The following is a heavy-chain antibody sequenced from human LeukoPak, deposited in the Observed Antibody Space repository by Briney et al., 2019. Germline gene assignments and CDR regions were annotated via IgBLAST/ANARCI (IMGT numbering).Heavy chain of an antibody. CDR2: MNPNSGNT. Sequence: ASVKVSCKASGYTFTTYDINWVRQATGQGLELMGWMNPNSGNTGYEQKFQGRVTITRNTSISTAYMELSSLRSEDTAVYYCAREGCSSTSCYTWFDPWGQGTLVTVSS. D-gene: IGHD2-2*02. V-gene: IGHV1-8*03. CDR1: GYTFTTYD. CDR3: AREGCSSTSCYTWFDP. J-gene: IGHJ5*02.